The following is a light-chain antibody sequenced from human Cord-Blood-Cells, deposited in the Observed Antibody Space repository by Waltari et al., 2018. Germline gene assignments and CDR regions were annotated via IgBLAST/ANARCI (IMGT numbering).Light chain of an antibody. Sequence: DIQMTQSPSSLSASVGDRVTITCQASQDISNYLNWYQQKPGKAPKLLIYDASNLETGGPSRFSGSGSGTDFTFTISSLQPEDIATYYCQQYDNLWTFGQGTKVEIK. J-gene: IGKJ1*01. CDR1: QDISNY. CDR2: DAS. CDR3: QQYDNLWT. V-gene: IGKV1-33*01.